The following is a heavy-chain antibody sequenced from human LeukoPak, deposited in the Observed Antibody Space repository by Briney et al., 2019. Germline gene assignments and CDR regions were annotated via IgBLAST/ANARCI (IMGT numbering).Heavy chain of an antibody. D-gene: IGHD3-22*01. CDR1: GYTFSAYG. Sequence: ASVKVSCKASGYTFSAYGFSWVRQAPGQGLEWMGWISTYNGNRNYAQKFQGRVTMTTYTSTSTAYMALRSLRSDDTAMYYCVRSDTSGYYPRTLDYWGQGTLVTVSS. CDR2: ISTYNGNR. CDR3: VRSDTSGYYPRTLDY. J-gene: IGHJ4*02. V-gene: IGHV1-18*01.